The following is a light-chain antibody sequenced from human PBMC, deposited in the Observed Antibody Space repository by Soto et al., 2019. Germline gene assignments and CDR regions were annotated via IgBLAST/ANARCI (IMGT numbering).Light chain of an antibody. Sequence: QSALPQPASVSGSPGHSITLSCTGTSSDVGGYNYVSWYQQHPGKAPQLLIYVVSNRPSGVSNRFSGSKSGNTASLTISGLQAEDETDYDCSSYTSSSTPYVFGTGTKLTVL. CDR2: VVS. CDR1: SSDVGGYNY. V-gene: IGLV2-14*03. CDR3: SSYTSSSTPYV. J-gene: IGLJ1*01.